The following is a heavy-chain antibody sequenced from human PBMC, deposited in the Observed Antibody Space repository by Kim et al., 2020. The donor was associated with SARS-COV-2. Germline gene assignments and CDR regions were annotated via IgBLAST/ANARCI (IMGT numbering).Heavy chain of an antibody. CDR3: AKDHQQLDRYYYYYYGMDV. D-gene: IGHD6-13*01. CDR1: GFTFSSYG. CDR2: ISYDGSNK. Sequence: GGSLRLSCAASGFTFSSYGMHWVRQAPGKGLEWVAVISYDGSNKYYADSVKGRFTISRDNSKNTLYLQMNSLRAEDTAVYYCAKDHQQLDRYYYYYYGMDVWGQGTTVTVSS. V-gene: IGHV3-30*18. J-gene: IGHJ6*02.